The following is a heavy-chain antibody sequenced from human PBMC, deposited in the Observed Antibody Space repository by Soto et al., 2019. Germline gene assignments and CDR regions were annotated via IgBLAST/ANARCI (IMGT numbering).Heavy chain of an antibody. D-gene: IGHD1-1*01. CDR2: IHPSGST. V-gene: IGHV4-34*01. CDR1: GGSLSDYY. J-gene: IGHJ6*02. CDR3: ARGRDAYKLGNV. Sequence: QVQLQQWGAGLLKPSETLSLTCAVSGGSLSDYYWPWIRQSPGKGLEWIGEIHPSGSTNYNPSLRRRVTISLDTSKNQLSLKPTSLTAAATAVDYCARGRDAYKLGNVWGHGTKVTVSS.